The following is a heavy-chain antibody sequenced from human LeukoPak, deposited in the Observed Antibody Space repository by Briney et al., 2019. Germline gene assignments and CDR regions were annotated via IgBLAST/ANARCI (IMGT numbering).Heavy chain of an antibody. D-gene: IGHD2-2*01. J-gene: IGHJ4*02. CDR2: INHSGST. Sequence: SGTLSLTCAVYGGSFSGNYWSWIRQPPGKGLEWIGEINHSGSTNYNPSLKSRVTISVDTSKNQFSLKLSSVTAADTAVYYCARGPRGGYCSSTSCAGRGDYWGQGTLVTVSS. V-gene: IGHV4-34*01. CDR1: GGSFSGNY. CDR3: ARGPRGGYCSSTSCAGRGDY.